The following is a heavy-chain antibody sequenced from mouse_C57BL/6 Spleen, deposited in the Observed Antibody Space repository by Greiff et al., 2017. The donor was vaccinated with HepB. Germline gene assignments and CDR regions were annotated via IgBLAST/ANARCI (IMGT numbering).Heavy chain of an antibody. D-gene: IGHD1-1*01. CDR1: GFTFSSYT. J-gene: IGHJ1*03. V-gene: IGHV5-9*01. CDR3: ARDPIPTVVGNFDV. CDR2: ISGGGGNT. Sequence: EVKLVESGGGLVKPGGSLKLSCAASGFTFSSYTMSWVRQTPEKRLEWVATISGGGGNTYYPDSVKGRFTISRDNAKNTLYLQMSSLRSEETALYYCARDPIPTVVGNFDVWGTGTTVTVSS.